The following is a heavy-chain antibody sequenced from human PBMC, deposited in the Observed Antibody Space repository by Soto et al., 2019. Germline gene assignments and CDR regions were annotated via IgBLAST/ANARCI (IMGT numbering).Heavy chain of an antibody. D-gene: IGHD3-3*01. CDR1: GFPFDSYS. Sequence: GGSLRLSCAVSGFPFDSYSMSWVRQAPGQGLEWLASLSSGSFYIFHADSIRGRFTISRDDAKNLLFLQMNSLTIEDTATYYCEREANTIYAPHGLDVWGQGTAVPVYS. CDR3: EREANTIYAPHGLDV. J-gene: IGHJ6*02. CDR2: LSSGSFYI. V-gene: IGHV3-21*01.